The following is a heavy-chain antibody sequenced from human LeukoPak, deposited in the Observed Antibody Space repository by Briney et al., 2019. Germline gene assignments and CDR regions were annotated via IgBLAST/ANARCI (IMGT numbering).Heavy chain of an antibody. V-gene: IGHV3-48*04. J-gene: IGHJ4*02. D-gene: IGHD3-10*01. CDR1: GFTFSSYS. CDR2: ISSSSSTI. Sequence: GESLRLSCAASGFTFSSYSMNWVRQAPGKGLEWVSYISSSSSTIYYADSVKGRFTISRDNAKNSLYLQMNSLRAEDTAVYYCARGYYGSGSNFDYWGQGTLVTVSS. CDR3: ARGYYGSGSNFDY.